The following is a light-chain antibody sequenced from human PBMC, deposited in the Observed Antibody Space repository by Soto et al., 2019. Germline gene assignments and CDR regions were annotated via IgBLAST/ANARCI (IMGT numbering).Light chain of an antibody. CDR1: SSDVGGYNY. Sequence: QSALTRPGSVSGSPGQSITSSCTGSSSDVGGYNYVSWYQQHPGKAPKLMFYGVSNRPSGVPTRFAGSKSGNTASLPISGLQAEDEADDYCSSYTSSSTLPYVFRTGTKVTVL. CDR2: GVS. V-gene: IGLV2-14*01. CDR3: SSYTSSSTLPYV. J-gene: IGLJ1*01.